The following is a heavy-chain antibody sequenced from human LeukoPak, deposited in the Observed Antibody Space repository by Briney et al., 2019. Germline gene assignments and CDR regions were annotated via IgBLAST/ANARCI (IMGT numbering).Heavy chain of an antibody. CDR1: GGSISSSSYY. D-gene: IGHD3-10*01. Sequence: SETLSLTCTVSGGSISSSSYYWGWIRQPPGKGLEWIGSIYYSGSTYYNPSLKSRVTISVDTSKNQFSLKLSSVTAADTAVYYCARVFRGVPPNWFDPWGQGTLVTVSS. V-gene: IGHV4-39*07. J-gene: IGHJ5*02. CDR2: IYYSGST. CDR3: ARVFRGVPPNWFDP.